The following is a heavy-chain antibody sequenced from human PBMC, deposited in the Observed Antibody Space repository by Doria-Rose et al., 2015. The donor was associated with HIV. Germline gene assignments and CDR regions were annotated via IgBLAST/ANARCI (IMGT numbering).Heavy chain of an antibody. CDR1: GVSLSSPGMG. Sequence: QVTLKESGPVLVKPTETLTLTCTVSGVSLSSPGMGVSWIRQPPGKALEWLAYIFSDDERSYKTSLKSRLTISRGTSKGQVVLTMTDMDPVDTATYYCARIKSSRWYHKYYFDFWGQGTLVIVSA. CDR2: IFSDDER. CDR3: ARIKSSRWYHKYYFDF. D-gene: IGHD6-13*01. V-gene: IGHV2-26*01. J-gene: IGHJ4*02.